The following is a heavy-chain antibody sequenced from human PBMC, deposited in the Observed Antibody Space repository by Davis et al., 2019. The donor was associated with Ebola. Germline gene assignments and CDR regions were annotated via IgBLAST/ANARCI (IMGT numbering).Heavy chain of an antibody. J-gene: IGHJ5*02. CDR1: GGSVTSHY. CDR2: FYYSGNT. D-gene: IGHD2-15*01. Sequence: SETLSLTCTVSGGSVTSHYWSWIRQSPGKGLEWIGYFYYSGNTNSNPSLKSRVTMSVDTSTNHFSLRLNYVAAADTAVYYCARDRGGCSGGSCFSPSWFDPWGQGTLVTVSS. CDR3: ARDRGGCSGGSCFSPSWFDP. V-gene: IGHV4-59*02.